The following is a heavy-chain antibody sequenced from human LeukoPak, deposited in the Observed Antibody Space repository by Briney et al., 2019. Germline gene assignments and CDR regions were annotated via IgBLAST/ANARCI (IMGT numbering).Heavy chain of an antibody. J-gene: IGHJ6*03. Sequence: SETLSLTCTVSGGSISSYYWSWIRQPPGKGLEWIGYIYYSGSTNYNPSLKSRVTISVDTSKNQFSLKLSSVTAADTAVYYCARVTMVRGVITGYYYYMDVWGKGTTVTVSS. CDR2: IYYSGST. CDR3: ARVTMVRGVITGYYYYMDV. V-gene: IGHV4-59*01. D-gene: IGHD3-10*01. CDR1: GGSISSYY.